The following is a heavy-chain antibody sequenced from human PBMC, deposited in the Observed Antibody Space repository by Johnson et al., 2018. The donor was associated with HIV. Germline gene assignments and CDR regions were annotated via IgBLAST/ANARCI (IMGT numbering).Heavy chain of an antibody. CDR2: IKSKNDGGTT. J-gene: IGHJ3*02. CDR1: GSTFRNAW. D-gene: IGHD6-19*01. Sequence: VQLVESGGGLVKPGGSLRLSCAASGSTFRNAWMSWVRQAPGKGLEWVGRIKSKNDGGTTDYAAPVNGRFTISRDDSKNTLYLQMTSLKTEDTAVYYCNTHKEYQQFWGSSGWYESGAFDIWGQGTMVTVSS. CDR3: NTHKEYQQFWGSSGWYESGAFDI. V-gene: IGHV3-15*01.